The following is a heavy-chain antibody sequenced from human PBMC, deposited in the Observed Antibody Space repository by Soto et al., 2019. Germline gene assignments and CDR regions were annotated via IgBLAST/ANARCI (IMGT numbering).Heavy chain of an antibody. Sequence: GGSLRLSCAASGFTFSSYAMHWVRQAPGKGLEWVAVISYDGSNKYYADSVKGRFTISRDNSKNTLYLQMNSLRAEDTAVYYCARPGSPNIVATTTLGYWGQGTLVTVSS. D-gene: IGHD5-12*01. CDR3: ARPGSPNIVATTTLGY. CDR1: GFTFSSYA. J-gene: IGHJ4*02. CDR2: ISYDGSNK. V-gene: IGHV3-30-3*01.